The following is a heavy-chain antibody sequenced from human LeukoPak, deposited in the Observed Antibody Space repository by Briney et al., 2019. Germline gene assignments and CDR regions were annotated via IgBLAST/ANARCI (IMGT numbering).Heavy chain of an antibody. CDR2: IDPNSGGT. CDR1: AFTFTGYY. V-gene: IGHV1-2*02. J-gene: IGHJ4*02. CDR3: ARDRRRDLVFDY. Sequence: GASVKVSCKASAFTFTGYYIHWVRQAPGQGLEWMGWIDPNSGGTNYAQKFQGRVTLSRDTSINTGYMELSRLRSDDTAVYYCARDRRRDLVFDYWGQGTLVTVSS.